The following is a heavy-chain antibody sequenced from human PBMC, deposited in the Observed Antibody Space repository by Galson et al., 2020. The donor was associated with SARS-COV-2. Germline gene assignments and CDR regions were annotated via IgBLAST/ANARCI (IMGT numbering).Heavy chain of an antibody. CDR1: GFTFSSYW. CDR2: IKQDGSEK. V-gene: IGHV3-7*03. Sequence: GGSLRLSCAASGFTFSSYWMSWVRQAPGKGLEWVANIKQDGSEKYYVDSVKGRFTISRDNAKNSLYLQMNSLRAEDTAVYYCARAYCGGDCYFIYWGQGTLVTVSS. CDR3: ARAYCGGDCYFIY. J-gene: IGHJ4*02. D-gene: IGHD2-21*01.